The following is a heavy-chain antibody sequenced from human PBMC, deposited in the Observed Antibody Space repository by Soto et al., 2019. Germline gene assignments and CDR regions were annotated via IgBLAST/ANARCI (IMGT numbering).Heavy chain of an antibody. CDR1: GFTFSSYS. CDR2: ISSSSSTI. J-gene: IGHJ6*02. Sequence: EVQLVESGGGLVQPGGSLRLSCAASGFTFSSYSMNWVRQAPGMGLEWVSYISSSSSTIYYADSVKGRFTISRDNAKNSLYLQMNSLRDEDTAVYYCARARLAYCSRTSCGYYYYGLDVWGQGTTVTVSS. CDR3: ARARLAYCSRTSCGYYYYGLDV. V-gene: IGHV3-48*02. D-gene: IGHD2-2*01.